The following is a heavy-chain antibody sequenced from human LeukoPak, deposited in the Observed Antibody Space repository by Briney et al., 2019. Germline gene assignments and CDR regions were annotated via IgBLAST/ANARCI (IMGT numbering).Heavy chain of an antibody. CDR3: ARGAFESSGYYFGP. D-gene: IGHD3-22*01. CDR2: LNSDGSRT. V-gene: IGHV3-74*01. J-gene: IGHJ5*02. CDR1: GFTFSSYW. Sequence: PGGSLRLSCAASGFTFSSYWMHWVRQAPGKGLVWVSRLNSDGSRTYYADSVKGRFTISRDNAKNTLYLQMNSPRVEDTAAYFCARGAFESSGYYFGPWGQGTLVTVSS.